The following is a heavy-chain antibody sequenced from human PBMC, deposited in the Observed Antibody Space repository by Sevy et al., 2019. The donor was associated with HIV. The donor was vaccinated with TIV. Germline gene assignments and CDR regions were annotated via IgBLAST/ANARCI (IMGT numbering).Heavy chain of an antibody. CDR1: GFTFSTYG. J-gene: IGHJ4*02. V-gene: IGHV3-30*18. Sequence: GGSLRLSCAASGFTFSTYGMHWVRQAPGKGLEWVAVISYDGRSKYYPDSVKGRFTISRDNSKNTLFLQMNSLGVEDTAVYYWGEDSGVSSDWYPGYWGQGTLVTVSS. CDR2: ISYDGRSK. D-gene: IGHD6-19*01. CDR3: GEDSGVSSDWYPGY.